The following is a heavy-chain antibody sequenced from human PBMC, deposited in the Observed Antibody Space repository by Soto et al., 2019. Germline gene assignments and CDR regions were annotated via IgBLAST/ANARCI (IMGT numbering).Heavy chain of an antibody. V-gene: IGHV4-39*01. CDR3: ARQDGEFGRFWSGYYNYYYYSGMDV. Sequence: TVAEGKSIGSGCCRSWKHQHPGKGLEWIGSIYYSGSTYYNPSLKSRVTISVDTSKNQFSLKLSSVTAADTAVYYCARQDGEFGRFWSGYYNYYYYSGMDVWGHGTTVTVSS. CDR2: IYYSGST. J-gene: IGHJ6*02. CDR1: EGKSIGSGCC. D-gene: IGHD3-3*01.